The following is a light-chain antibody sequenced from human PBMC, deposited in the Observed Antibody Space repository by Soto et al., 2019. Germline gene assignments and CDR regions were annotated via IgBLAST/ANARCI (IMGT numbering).Light chain of an antibody. J-gene: IGLJ1*01. CDR1: TRDIAGYNY. CDR2: QVT. V-gene: IGLV2-14*01. Sequence: QSVLTQPASVSGSPGQSITISCTGTTRDIAGYNYISWYQQLPGKAPKLMIYQVTIRPSGISNRFSGSKSGNTASLTISGLQAEDEADHYCTSMSSSTSLSVFATGTKATVL. CDR3: TSMSSSTSLSV.